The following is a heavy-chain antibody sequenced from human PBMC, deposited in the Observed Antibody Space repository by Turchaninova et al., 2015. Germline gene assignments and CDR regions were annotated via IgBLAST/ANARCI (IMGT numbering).Heavy chain of an antibody. V-gene: IGHV3-7*01. Sequence: EVQLVESGGGLVRAGGFRRVSCGASGFTFRNYFMNWGRHAPGKGLEWVANIKQDGSEKKYLSSVEGRFTISRDNARNSVYLQMNSLRVEDTAVYFCARDLLGDANQLLSHWGQGTVVTVSA. CDR3: ARDLLGDANQLLSH. J-gene: IGHJ4*02. CDR2: IKQDGSEK. D-gene: IGHD2-2*01. CDR1: GFTFRNYF.